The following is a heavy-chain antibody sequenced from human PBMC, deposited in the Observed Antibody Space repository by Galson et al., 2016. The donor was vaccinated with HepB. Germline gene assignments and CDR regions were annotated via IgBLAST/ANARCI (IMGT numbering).Heavy chain of an antibody. V-gene: IGHV1-18*01. Sequence: SVKVSCKASGYTFTTSGISWVRQAPGQGLEWMGWISTYSGNTKYAQKFQGGLTLTTDSSTTIAYMELRSLRFNDTALYYCARDVQCRFDSWGQGTLVTVSS. CDR3: ARDVQCRFDS. CDR1: GYTFTTSG. CDR2: ISTYSGNT. J-gene: IGHJ4*02.